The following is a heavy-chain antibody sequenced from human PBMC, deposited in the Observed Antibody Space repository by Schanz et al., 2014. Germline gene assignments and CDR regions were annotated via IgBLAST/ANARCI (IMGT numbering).Heavy chain of an antibody. Sequence: QVQLVESGGGVVQPGRSLRLSCAASGFTFSSYGMHWVRQAPGKGLEWVAAMSYDGSIKYYGDSLKGRFTISRDNSKNTLYLHMNTLRSEDTAVYYCAKDSTRIDIVLVPTAIDYWGQGTLVTVSS. D-gene: IGHD2-2*01. CDR2: MSYDGSIK. CDR3: AKDSTRIDIVLVPTAIDY. CDR1: GFTFSSYG. J-gene: IGHJ4*02. V-gene: IGHV3-30*18.